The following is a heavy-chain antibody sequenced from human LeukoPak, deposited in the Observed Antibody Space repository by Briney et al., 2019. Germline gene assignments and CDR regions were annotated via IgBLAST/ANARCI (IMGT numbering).Heavy chain of an antibody. CDR1: GFTFRTYW. CDR3: ARVPFEYSSSWYFDY. J-gene: IGHJ4*02. V-gene: IGHV3-74*01. D-gene: IGHD6-6*01. CDR2: INEDGSIT. Sequence: PGGSLRLSCAVSGFTFRTYWMHWVRQVPGEGLVWVSRINEDGSITNYADSVKGRFSISRDNAKNTLYLQMNSLRAEDTAVYYCARVPFEYSSSWYFDYWGQGTLVTVSS.